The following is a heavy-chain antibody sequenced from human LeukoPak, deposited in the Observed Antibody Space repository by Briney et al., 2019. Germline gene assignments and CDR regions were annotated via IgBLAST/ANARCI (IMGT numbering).Heavy chain of an antibody. Sequence: GGSLRLSCAASEFSVGSNYMTWVRQAPGKGLEWVSVIYSGGSTYYADSVKGRFTISRDNSKNTLYLQMNSLRAEDTAVYYCARMAAAGTGYYYYYMDVWGKGTTVTISS. D-gene: IGHD6-13*01. CDR2: IYSGGST. CDR3: ARMAAAGTGYYYYYMDV. V-gene: IGHV3-66*01. CDR1: EFSVGSNY. J-gene: IGHJ6*03.